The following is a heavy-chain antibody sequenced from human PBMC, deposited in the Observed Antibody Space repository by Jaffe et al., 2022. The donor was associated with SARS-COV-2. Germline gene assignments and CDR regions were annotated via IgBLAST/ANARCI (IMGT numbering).Heavy chain of an antibody. CDR3: AVQGGSSGYYIPIFDY. J-gene: IGHJ4*02. CDR2: ISGSGGST. D-gene: IGHD3-22*01. V-gene: IGHV3-23*01. CDR1: GFTFSSYA. Sequence: EVQLLESGGGLVQPGGSLRLSCAASGFTFSSYAMSWVRQAPGKGLEWVSAISGSGGSTYYADSVKGRFTISRDNSKNTLYLQMNSLRAEDTAVYYCAVQGGSSGYYIPIFDYWGQGTLVTVSS.